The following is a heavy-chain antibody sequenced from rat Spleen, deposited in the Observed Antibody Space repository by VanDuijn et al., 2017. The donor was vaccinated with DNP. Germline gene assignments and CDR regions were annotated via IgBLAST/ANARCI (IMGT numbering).Heavy chain of an antibody. CDR3: AKGGYYYFDY. Sequence: EVQLVGSGGGLVQSGRSLKLSCAGSGFAFSDYYMAWVRQVPTKGLEWVATISYDGSSTYYRDSVKGRFTISSDNAENTVYLQMNSLRSEDTATYYCAKGGYYYFDYWGQGVMVTVSS. CDR1: GFAFSDYY. V-gene: IGHV5-7*01. J-gene: IGHJ2*01. D-gene: IGHD2-5*01. CDR2: ISYDGSST.